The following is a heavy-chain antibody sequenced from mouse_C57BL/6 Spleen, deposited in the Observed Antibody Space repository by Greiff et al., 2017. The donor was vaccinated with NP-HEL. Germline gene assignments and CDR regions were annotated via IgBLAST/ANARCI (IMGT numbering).Heavy chain of an antibody. V-gene: IGHV5-17*01. Sequence: EVQLVESGGGLVKPGGSLKLSCAASGFTFSDYGMHWVRQAPEKGLEWVAYISSGSSTIYYADTVKGRFTISRDNAKNTLFLQMTSLRSEDTAMYYCTRARDYYGSSGYFDYWGQGTTLTVSS. D-gene: IGHD1-1*01. CDR1: GFTFSDYG. J-gene: IGHJ2*01. CDR2: ISSGSSTI. CDR3: TRARDYYGSSGYFDY.